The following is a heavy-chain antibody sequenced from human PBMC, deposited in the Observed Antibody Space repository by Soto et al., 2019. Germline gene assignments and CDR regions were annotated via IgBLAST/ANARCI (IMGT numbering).Heavy chain of an antibody. J-gene: IGHJ5*02. V-gene: IGHV1-69*13. Sequence: ASVKVSCKASGGTFSSYAISWVRQAPGQGLEWMGGIIPIFGTASYAQKFQGRVTITADESTSTAYMELSSLRSEDTAVYYCARDSDFWSRNWFDPWGQGTLVTAPQ. CDR2: IIPIFGTA. D-gene: IGHD3-3*01. CDR3: ARDSDFWSRNWFDP. CDR1: GGTFSSYA.